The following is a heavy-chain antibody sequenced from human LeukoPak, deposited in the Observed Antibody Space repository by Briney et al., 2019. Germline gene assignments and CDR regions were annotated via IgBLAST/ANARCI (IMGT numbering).Heavy chain of an antibody. D-gene: IGHD3-9*01. J-gene: IGHJ6*03. Sequence: GGSLRLSCAASGFTFSSYWMSWVRQAPGKGLEWVANIKQDGSEKYYVDSVKGRFTISRDNAKNSLYLQMDSLRAEDTAVYYCARDTNREYYDILTGYYIYYYMDVWGKGTTVTISS. CDR2: IKQDGSEK. CDR1: GFTFSSYW. V-gene: IGHV3-7*01. CDR3: ARDTNREYYDILTGYYIYYYMDV.